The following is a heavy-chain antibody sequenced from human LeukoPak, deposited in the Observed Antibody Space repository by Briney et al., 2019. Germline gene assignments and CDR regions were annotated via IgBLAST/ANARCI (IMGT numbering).Heavy chain of an antibody. Sequence: GASVTVSCKTSGYSFTGYYINWVRQAPGQGLEWMGRIDPTSGGTDYAQKFHGRLTMTRDTSIVTAYMELTRLRSDDTAFYYCARGPQWLVQNQPGADYWGQGTLVTVSS. CDR3: ARGPQWLVQNQPGADY. V-gene: IGHV1-2*06. CDR2: IDPTSGGT. CDR1: GYSFTGYY. D-gene: IGHD6-19*01. J-gene: IGHJ4*02.